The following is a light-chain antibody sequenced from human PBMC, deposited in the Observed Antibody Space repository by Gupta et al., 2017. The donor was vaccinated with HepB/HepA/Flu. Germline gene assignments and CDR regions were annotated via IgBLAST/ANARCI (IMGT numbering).Light chain of an antibody. CDR1: SSDIGAYNY. V-gene: IGLV2-14*03. CDR3: SSYTRSSTVV. Sequence: QSALTQPAPVSGPPGQSITFFCTGTSSDIGAYNYVSWHQQHPGKAPKRMIYEVSNRPSGVSNRFSGSKSGYTASLTISGLQAEDEADYYCSSYTRSSTVVFGGGTKLTAL. CDR2: EVS. J-gene: IGLJ2*01.